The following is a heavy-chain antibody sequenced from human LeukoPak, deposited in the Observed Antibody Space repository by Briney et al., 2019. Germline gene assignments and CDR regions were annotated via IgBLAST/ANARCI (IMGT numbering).Heavy chain of an antibody. V-gene: IGHV3-30-3*01. D-gene: IGHD1-26*01. J-gene: IGHJ4*02. Sequence: PGRSLRLSCAASRFTFSSYTMHWVRQAPGKGLEWVAVISNDGSNEYYEDSVKGRFTISRDSSRTTLYLQMISLRAEDTAVYYCARGPQYSGRIDYWGQGTLVTVSS. CDR2: ISNDGSNE. CDR3: ARGPQYSGRIDY. CDR1: RFTFSSYT.